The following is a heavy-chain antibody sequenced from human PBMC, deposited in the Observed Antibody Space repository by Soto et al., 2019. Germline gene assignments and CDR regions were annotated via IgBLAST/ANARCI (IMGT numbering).Heavy chain of an antibody. CDR1: GYNFTSYW. CDR3: ARRGSDFWSGLDV. CDR2: IDPTDSFT. V-gene: IGHV5-10-1*01. J-gene: IGHJ6*02. D-gene: IGHD3-3*01. Sequence: GESLKISCKGSGYNFTSYWIIWVRQMPGKGLEWMGNIDPTDSFTNYSPSFQGHVTISTDKSMSTAYLQWGTLKASDTAMCYCARRGSDFWSGLDVWGQGTTVTVSS.